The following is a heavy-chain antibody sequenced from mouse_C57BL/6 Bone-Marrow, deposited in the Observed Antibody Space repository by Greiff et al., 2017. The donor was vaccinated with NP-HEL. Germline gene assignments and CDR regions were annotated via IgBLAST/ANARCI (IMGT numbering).Heavy chain of an antibody. V-gene: IGHV7-3*01. Sequence: EVQVVESGGGLVQPGGSLSLSCAASGFTFTDYYMSWVRQPPGKALEWLGFIRNKANGYTTEYSVPVKGRFTISRDNSQSILYLHMNALRAEDSATYYCTTYGGYFYAMDYWGQGTSVTVSS. CDR3: TTYGGYFYAMDY. CDR2: IRNKANGYTT. D-gene: IGHD2-3*01. CDR1: GFTFTDYY. J-gene: IGHJ4*01.